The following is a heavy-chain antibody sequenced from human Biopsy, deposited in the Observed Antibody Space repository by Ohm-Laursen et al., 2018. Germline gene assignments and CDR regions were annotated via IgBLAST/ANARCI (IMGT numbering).Heavy chain of an antibody. CDR3: TRVRTFGGVIGGYYFDS. J-gene: IGHJ4*02. Sequence: SDTLSLTCTVSGGPIDSYYWSWTRQPPGKALEWIGYIYYSGGTKYNPSLASRVTFSVDMSKSQFSLKLYSVTAADTAVYYCTRVRTFGGVIGGYYFDSWGQGILVTVSS. D-gene: IGHD3-16*02. CDR2: IYYSGGT. CDR1: GGPIDSYY. V-gene: IGHV4-59*07.